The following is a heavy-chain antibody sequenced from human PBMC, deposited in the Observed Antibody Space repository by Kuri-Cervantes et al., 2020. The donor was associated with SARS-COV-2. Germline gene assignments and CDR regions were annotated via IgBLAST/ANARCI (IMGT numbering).Heavy chain of an antibody. D-gene: IGHD3-3*01. J-gene: IGHJ3*01. CDR2: IYHSGST. V-gene: IGHV4-38-2*01. Sequence: GSLRLSCAVSGYSISSGYYWGWIRQPPGKGLEWIGSIYHSGSTYYNPSLKSRVTLSVDTSKNQFSLKLSSVTAADTGVYYCARASTTIYGVLIALFSSNAFGVWGQGTMVTVSS. CDR1: GYSISSGYY. CDR3: ARASTTIYGVLIALFSSNAFGV.